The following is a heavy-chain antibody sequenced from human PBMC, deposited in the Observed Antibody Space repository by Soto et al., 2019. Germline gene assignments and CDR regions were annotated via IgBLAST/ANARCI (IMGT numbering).Heavy chain of an antibody. V-gene: IGHV3-74*03. J-gene: IGHJ4*02. D-gene: IGHD1-26*01. CDR3: VRDDVGVGIDY. CDR2: IDSDGNST. Sequence: EVQLVESGGGLVQPGGSLRLSWAASGFTFSSYWMHWVRQVPGKGLVWVSHIDSDGNSTTYADSVKGRFTISRDNAKNTVYLQMNSLRVEDTAVYYCVRDDVGVGIDYWGLGTLVTVSS. CDR1: GFTFSSYW.